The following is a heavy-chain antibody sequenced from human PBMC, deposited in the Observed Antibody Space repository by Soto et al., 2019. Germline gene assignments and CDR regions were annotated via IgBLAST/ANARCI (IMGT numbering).Heavy chain of an antibody. CDR2: ISAYNGDT. Sequence: ASVKVSCKASGYTFTYYALSWVRQAPGQGLEWMGWISAYNGDTNYAQNFQGRLTLTTDTSTTTAYMELRSLRSDDTAIYYCAREAGSGSYYPEDYWGQGTLVTVYS. J-gene: IGHJ4*02. CDR3: AREAGSGSYYPEDY. D-gene: IGHD1-26*01. V-gene: IGHV1-18*04. CDR1: GYTFTYYA.